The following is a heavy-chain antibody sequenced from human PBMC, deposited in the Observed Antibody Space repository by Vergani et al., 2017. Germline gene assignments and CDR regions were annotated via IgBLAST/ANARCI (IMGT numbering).Heavy chain of an antibody. Sequence: QVQLQQWGAGLLKPSETLSLTCAVYGGSFSGYYCSWIRQPPGKGLEWIGEINHSGSTNYNPSLKSRVTISVDTSKNQFSLKLSSVTAADTAVYYCGRAYGYSSGWYRPWGQGTLVTVSS. D-gene: IGHD6-19*01. V-gene: IGHV4-34*01. J-gene: IGHJ5*02. CDR2: INHSGST. CDR1: GGSFSGYY. CDR3: GRAYGYSSGWYRP.